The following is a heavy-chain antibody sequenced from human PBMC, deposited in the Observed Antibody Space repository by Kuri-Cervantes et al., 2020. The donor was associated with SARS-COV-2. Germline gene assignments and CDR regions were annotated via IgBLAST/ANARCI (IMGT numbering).Heavy chain of an antibody. CDR2: INPDGSYT. D-gene: IGHD1-1*01. J-gene: IGHJ4*02. Sequence: GESLKISCAASGFTFDDYAMRWVRQAPGKGLEWVSRINPDGSYTNNADSVKGRFTLSRDNAKNMLFLQMNSLRAEDTAVYYCVRDGDHWNFDYWGQGTLVTVSS. V-gene: IGHV3-74*01. CDR3: VRDGDHWNFDY. CDR1: GFTFDDYA.